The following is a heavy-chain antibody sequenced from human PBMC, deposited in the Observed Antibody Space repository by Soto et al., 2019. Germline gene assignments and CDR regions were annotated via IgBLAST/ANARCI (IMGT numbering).Heavy chain of an antibody. Sequence: EVQLVESGGGLVKPGGSLRLSCAASGFTFSNAWMSWVRQAPGKGLEWVGRIKSKTDGGTTDYAAPVKGRFTISRDDSKNTLYLQMNSLKTEDTAVYYRTTDTNVDTAMEYYYYYYMDVWGKGTTVTVSS. CDR3: TTDTNVDTAMEYYYYYYMDV. D-gene: IGHD5-18*01. CDR2: IKSKTDGGTT. CDR1: GFTFSNAW. V-gene: IGHV3-15*01. J-gene: IGHJ6*03.